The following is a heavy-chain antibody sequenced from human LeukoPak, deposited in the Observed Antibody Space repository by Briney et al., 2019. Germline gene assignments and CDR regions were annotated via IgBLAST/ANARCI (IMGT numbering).Heavy chain of an antibody. D-gene: IGHD4-17*01. CDR3: ARKGYGDYNRNFHY. CDR1: GDSISSYQ. J-gene: IGHJ4*02. CDR2: IYYSGST. Sequence: SETLSLTCTVSGDSISSYQWSWIRQPPGKGLEWIGDIYYSGSTNYNPSLQSRVTISVDKSKNQFSLKLSSVTAADTAVYYCARKGYGDYNRNFHYWGQGTLVTVSS. V-gene: IGHV4-59*12.